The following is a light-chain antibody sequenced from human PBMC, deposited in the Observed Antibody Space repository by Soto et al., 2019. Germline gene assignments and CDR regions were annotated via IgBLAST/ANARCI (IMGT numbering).Light chain of an antibody. V-gene: IGKV3D-15*01. CDR3: QQYDNLPRT. Sequence: EIVMTQSPATLSVSPGERATLSCRTSQSVSSNLGWYQQKPGQSPRLLIYDASTRATGIPVRFSGSGSGTEFTLTISSVQSEDFAIYYCQQYDNLPRTFGGGTKVEVK. CDR1: QSVSSN. J-gene: IGKJ4*01. CDR2: DAS.